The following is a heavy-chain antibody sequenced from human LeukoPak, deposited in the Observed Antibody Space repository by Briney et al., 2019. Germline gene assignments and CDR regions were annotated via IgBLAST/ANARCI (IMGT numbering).Heavy chain of an antibody. D-gene: IGHD2-21*01. J-gene: IGHJ4*02. CDR1: GFTFSSYA. CDR3: AKAPVTTCSGAYCYPFDY. Sequence: PGGSLRLSCAGSGFTFSSYAMSWVRQAPGKGLEWVSAISGSGGDRYYADSVKGRFTISRDSSKNTLYLQMNRLRAEDAAVYYCAKAPVTTCSGAYCYPFDYWGQGTLVTVSS. V-gene: IGHV3-23*01. CDR2: ISGSGGDR.